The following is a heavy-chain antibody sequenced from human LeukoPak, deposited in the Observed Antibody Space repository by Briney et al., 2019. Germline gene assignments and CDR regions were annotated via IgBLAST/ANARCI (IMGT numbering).Heavy chain of an antibody. CDR3: ARGSELSHLDY. CDR1: RYTLTGYY. CDR2: INPNSGGT. Sequence: ASVKDSCKASRYTLTGYYMHWVRQAPGQGLEWSGRINPNSGGTNYAQKFQGRVTMTRDTSISTAYMELSRLRSDDTVVYYCARGSELSHLDYWGQGTLVTVSS. V-gene: IGHV1-2*05. D-gene: IGHD2/OR15-2a*01. J-gene: IGHJ4*02.